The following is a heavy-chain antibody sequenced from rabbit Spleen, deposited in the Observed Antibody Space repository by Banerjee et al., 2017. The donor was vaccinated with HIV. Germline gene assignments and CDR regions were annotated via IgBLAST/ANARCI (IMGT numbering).Heavy chain of an antibody. CDR3: ARDLTGVIGWNFNL. V-gene: IGHV1S40*01. CDR1: GVSFSSNHY. D-gene: IGHD1-1*01. Sequence: QSLEESGGDLVKPGASLTLTCTASGVSFSSNHYMCWVRQAPGKGLEWIACIEGGSSTFSYFASWAKGRFTCSKTSSTTVTLQMTSLTAADTATYFCARDLTGVIGWNFNLWGQGTLVTVS. J-gene: IGHJ4*01. CDR2: IEGGSSTFS.